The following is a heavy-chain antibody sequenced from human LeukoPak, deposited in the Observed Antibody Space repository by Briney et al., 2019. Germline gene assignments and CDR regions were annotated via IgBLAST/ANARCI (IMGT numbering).Heavy chain of an antibody. Sequence: GGSLRLSCAASGFSFSIYSLNWVRQAPGKGLEWVSYISHTGSTMSYADSVKGRFTISRNNAKNSLYLQMNSLRAEDTAMYYCAIPPLSGTGSSRPLAGIDVWGQGTTVTVSS. CDR3: AIPPLSGTGSSRPLAGIDV. V-gene: IGHV3-48*04. D-gene: IGHD3-10*01. CDR2: ISHTGSTM. J-gene: IGHJ6*02. CDR1: GFSFSIYS.